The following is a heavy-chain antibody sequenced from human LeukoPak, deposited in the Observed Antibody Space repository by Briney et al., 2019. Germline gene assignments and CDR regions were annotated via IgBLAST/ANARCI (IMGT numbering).Heavy chain of an antibody. CDR2: ISGSGGST. Sequence: GGSLRLSCAASGFTFSSYSMNWVRQAPGKGLEWVSVISGSGGSTYYADSVKGRFTISRDNSKNTLYLQMNSLRAEDTAVYYCAKGRENHIHSIAAASDYWGQGTLVTVSS. CDR1: GFTFSSYS. CDR3: AKGRENHIHSIAAASDY. V-gene: IGHV3-23*01. D-gene: IGHD6-13*01. J-gene: IGHJ4*02.